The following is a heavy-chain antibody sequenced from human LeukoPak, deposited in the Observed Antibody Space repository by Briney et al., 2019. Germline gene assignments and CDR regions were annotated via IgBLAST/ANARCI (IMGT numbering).Heavy chain of an antibody. J-gene: IGHJ5*01. D-gene: IGHD6-19*01. V-gene: IGHV3-13*01. CDR3: ARTSLSDWYDS. Sequence: PGGSLRLSCAAAGFTLSGYAMHWVRQAPGKGLEWVSAIGIDGDTYYPGSVKGRFTISRENAKNSLYLQMNSLRAGDTAVYYCARTSLSDWYDSWGQGTLVTVSS. CDR1: GFTLSGYA. CDR2: IGIDGDT.